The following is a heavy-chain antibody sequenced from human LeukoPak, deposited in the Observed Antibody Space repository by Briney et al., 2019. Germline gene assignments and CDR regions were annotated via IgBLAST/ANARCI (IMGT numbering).Heavy chain of an antibody. Sequence: GGSLRLSCAASGFTFSNYAMHWVRQAPGKGLEWVAIVSYDGSSKYYADSVKGRFTISRDNSKITLYLQMNSLSAEDTAVYYCAKVGTNFLRYHFDSWGRGTLVTVSS. CDR3: AKVGTNFLRYHFDS. CDR1: GFTFSNYA. J-gene: IGHJ4*02. V-gene: IGHV3-30-3*01. D-gene: IGHD1-1*01. CDR2: VSYDGSSK.